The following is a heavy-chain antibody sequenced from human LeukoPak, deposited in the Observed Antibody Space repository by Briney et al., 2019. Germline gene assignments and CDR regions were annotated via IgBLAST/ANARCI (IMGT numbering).Heavy chain of an antibody. CDR3: ARPSRIWFGDGAFDI. D-gene: IGHD3-10*01. V-gene: IGHV5-51*01. Sequence: GESLKISCKGSGYSFTSYWIGWVRQMPGKGLEWMGIIYPGDSDTRYSPSFQGQVTISADKSISTAYLQWSSLKASDTAMYYCARPSRIWFGDGAFDIWGQGTMVTVSS. J-gene: IGHJ3*02. CDR2: IYPGDSDT. CDR1: GYSFTSYW.